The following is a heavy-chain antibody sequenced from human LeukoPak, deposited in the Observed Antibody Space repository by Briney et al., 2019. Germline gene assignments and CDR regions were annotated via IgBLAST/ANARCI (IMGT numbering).Heavy chain of an antibody. V-gene: IGHV3-30*02. CDR2: IRYDGSNK. Sequence: GGSLRLSCAASGFTFSSYGMHWVRQAPGKGLEWVAFIRYDGSNKYYADSVKGRFTISRDNSKNTLYLQMNSLRAEDTAVYYCAKVRGRYCSSTSCYTRDDYWGQGTLVTVSS. CDR1: GFTFSSYG. D-gene: IGHD2-2*02. J-gene: IGHJ4*02. CDR3: AKVRGRYCSSTSCYTRDDY.